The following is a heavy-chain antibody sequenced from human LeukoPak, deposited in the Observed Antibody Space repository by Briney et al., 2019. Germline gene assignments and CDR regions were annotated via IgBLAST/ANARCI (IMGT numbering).Heavy chain of an antibody. CDR2: IHYSGST. J-gene: IGHJ4*02. Sequence: SETLSLTCTVSGGSISSSSYYWGWIRQPPRKGLEWIGSIHYSGSTYSNPSLKSRVTISVDTSKNQFSLKLSSVTAADTALYYCVRDYYDFWRTHPAKYFDYWGQGTLVTVSS. CDR1: GGSISSSSYY. CDR3: VRDYYDFWRTHPAKYFDY. V-gene: IGHV4-39*07. D-gene: IGHD3-3*01.